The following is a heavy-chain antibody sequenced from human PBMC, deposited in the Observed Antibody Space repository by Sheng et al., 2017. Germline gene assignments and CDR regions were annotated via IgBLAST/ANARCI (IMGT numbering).Heavy chain of an antibody. V-gene: IGHV5-51*03. CDR1: GYTFTSYW. CDR3: ARGSGPGYFAY. D-gene: IGHD3-10*01. Sequence: EVQLVQSEAEVKKPGESLKISCQVSGYTFTSYWIGWVRQMPRERAWSGWGIIYPGDSDTRYSPSFQGQVTISADKSIDTAYLQWSSLKASDTAVYYCARGSGPGYFAYWGQGTLVIVSS. CDR2: IYPGDSDT. J-gene: IGHJ4*02.